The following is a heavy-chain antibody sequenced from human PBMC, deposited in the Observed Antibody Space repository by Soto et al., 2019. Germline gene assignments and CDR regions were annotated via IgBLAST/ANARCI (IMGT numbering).Heavy chain of an antibody. Sequence: QVQLVESGGGVVQPGRSLRLSCAASGFTFSSYGMHWVRQAPGKGLEWVAVISYDGSNKYYADSVKGRFTISRDNSKNTLYLQMNSLRAEDTAVYYCAKGSDYGACGSIDYWGQGTLVTVSS. V-gene: IGHV3-30*18. CDR1: GFTFSSYG. CDR3: AKGSDYGACGSIDY. CDR2: ISYDGSNK. J-gene: IGHJ4*02. D-gene: IGHD4-17*01.